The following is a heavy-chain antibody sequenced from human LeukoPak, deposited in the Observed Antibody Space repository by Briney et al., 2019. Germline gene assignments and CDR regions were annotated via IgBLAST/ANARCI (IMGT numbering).Heavy chain of an antibody. Sequence: PSQTLSLTCTVSGGSISSGDYYWSWIRQPPGTGLEWIGYIYYSGSTYYNPSLKSRVTISVDTSKNQFSLKLSSVTAADTAVYYCARISGGDYAFDYWGQGTLATVSS. D-gene: IGHD4-17*01. CDR2: IYYSGST. CDR3: ARISGGDYAFDY. J-gene: IGHJ4*02. V-gene: IGHV4-30-4*01. CDR1: GGSISSGDYY.